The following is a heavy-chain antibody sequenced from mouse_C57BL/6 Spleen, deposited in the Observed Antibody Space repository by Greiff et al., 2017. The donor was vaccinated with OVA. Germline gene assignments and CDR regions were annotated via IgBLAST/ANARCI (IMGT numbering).Heavy chain of an antibody. J-gene: IGHJ2*01. Sequence: EVQLQQSGPELVKPGASVKISCKASGYTFTDYYMNWVKQSHGKSLEWIGDINPNNGGTSYNQKFKGKATLTVDKSSSTAYMELRSLTSEDSAVYYCARWDTTVVASEYYFDYWGQGTTLTVSS. CDR1: GYTFTDYY. CDR2: INPNNGGT. V-gene: IGHV1-26*01. D-gene: IGHD1-1*01. CDR3: ARWDTTVVASEYYFDY.